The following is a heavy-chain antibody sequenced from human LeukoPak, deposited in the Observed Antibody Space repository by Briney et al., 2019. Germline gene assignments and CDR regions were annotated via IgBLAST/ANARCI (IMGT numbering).Heavy chain of an antibody. V-gene: IGHV1-18*01. Sequence: ASVKVSCKASGYTFTKNGIMWVRQAPGQGVEWVGWISGYNGNTNYAQNLQGRVTMTTDTSTSTAYMELRSLRSDDTAVYYCATGTITMIRGTLYSYYGMDYYYGMDVWGQGTTVTVSS. CDR2: ISGYNGNT. CDR1: GYTFTKNG. J-gene: IGHJ6*02. CDR3: ATGTITMIRGTLYSYYGMDYYYGMDV. D-gene: IGHD3-10*01.